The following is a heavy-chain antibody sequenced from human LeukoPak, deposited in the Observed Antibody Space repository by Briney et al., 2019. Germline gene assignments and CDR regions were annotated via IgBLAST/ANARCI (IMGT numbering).Heavy chain of an antibody. CDR3: ARAPVIVVVPAAHNWFDP. D-gene: IGHD2-2*01. CDR2: INPNSGGT. J-gene: IGHJ5*02. Sequence: ASVKVSCKASGYTFTSYDINWVRQATGQGLEWMGWINPNSGGTNYAQKFQGRVTMTRDTSISTAYMELSRLRSDDTAVYYCARAPVIVVVPAAHNWFDPWGQGTLVTVSS. V-gene: IGHV1-2*02. CDR1: GYTFTSYD.